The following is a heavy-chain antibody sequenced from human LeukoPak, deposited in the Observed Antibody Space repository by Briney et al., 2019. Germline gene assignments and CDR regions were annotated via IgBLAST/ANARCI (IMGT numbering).Heavy chain of an antibody. Sequence: PSETLSLTCTVSGGSISSYYWSWIRQPAGKGLEWIGRIYTSGSTNYNPSLKSRVTMSVDTSKNQFSLKLSSVTAADTAVYYCAIYCSSTSCPNWFDPWGQGTLVTVSS. CDR2: IYTSGST. J-gene: IGHJ5*02. CDR3: AIYCSSTSCPNWFDP. CDR1: GGSISSYY. V-gene: IGHV4-4*07. D-gene: IGHD2-2*01.